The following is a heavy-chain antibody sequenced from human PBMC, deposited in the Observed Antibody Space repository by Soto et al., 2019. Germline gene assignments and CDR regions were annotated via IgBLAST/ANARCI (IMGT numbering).Heavy chain of an antibody. D-gene: IGHD2-15*01. CDR1: GFTLSSYW. Sequence: EVQLVESGGDLVQPGGSLRLSCAASGFTLSSYWMHWVRQAPGKGLVWVSRINSDGSSTNYADFVKGRFTISRDNARNTLYLQMNRLRAEDTSMYYCARTNGGGWDYFDYWGQGSLVTVSS. J-gene: IGHJ4*02. V-gene: IGHV3-74*01. CDR2: INSDGSST. CDR3: ARTNGGGWDYFDY.